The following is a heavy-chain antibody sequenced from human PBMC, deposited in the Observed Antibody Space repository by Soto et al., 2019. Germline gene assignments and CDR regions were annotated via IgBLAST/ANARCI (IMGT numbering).Heavy chain of an antibody. V-gene: IGHV4-59*01. CDR2: VYYSGTA. CDR3: ARENLRWFDP. J-gene: IGHJ5*02. Sequence: SETLSLTCTVSVASISNYYWSWIRQPPGKGLEWVGYVYYSGTASYNPSLQSRVAMSVDTSKKQISLTLSSVTAADTGVYYCARENLRWFDPWGQGTLVTVSS. CDR1: VASISNYY. D-gene: IGHD3-9*01.